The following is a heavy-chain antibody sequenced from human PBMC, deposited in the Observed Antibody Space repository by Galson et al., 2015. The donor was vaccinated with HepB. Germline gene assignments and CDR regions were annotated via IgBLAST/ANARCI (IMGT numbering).Heavy chain of an antibody. D-gene: IGHD6-13*01. CDR1: GYSFTSYW. Sequence: QSGAEVKKPGEYLKISCKGFGYSFTSYWNGWVRQMPGKGLEWMGIIFPGDSETRYSPSFQGQVTISADKSITTAYLQWSSLKASDTAMYYCASTYSSSHNPDVWGQGTTVTVSS. CDR2: IFPGDSET. J-gene: IGHJ6*02. V-gene: IGHV5-51*01. CDR3: ASTYSSSHNPDV.